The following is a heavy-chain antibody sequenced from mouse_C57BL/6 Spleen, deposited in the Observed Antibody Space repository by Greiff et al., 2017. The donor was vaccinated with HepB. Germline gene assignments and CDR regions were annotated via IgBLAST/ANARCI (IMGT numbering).Heavy chain of an antibody. Sequence: QVQLQQSGPELVKPGASVKISCKASGYAFSSSWMNWVKQRPGKGLEWIGRIYPGDGDTNYNGKFKGKATLTADKSSSTAYMQLSSLTSEDSAVYFGARGYYGSSYLYYFDYWGQGTTLTVSS. D-gene: IGHD1-1*01. CDR3: ARGYYGSSYLYYFDY. CDR1: GYAFSSSW. J-gene: IGHJ2*01. CDR2: IYPGDGDT. V-gene: IGHV1-82*01.